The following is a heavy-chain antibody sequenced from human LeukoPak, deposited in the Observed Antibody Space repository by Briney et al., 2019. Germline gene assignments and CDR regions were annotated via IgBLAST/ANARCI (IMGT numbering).Heavy chain of an antibody. V-gene: IGHV3-23*01. J-gene: IGHJ4*02. CDR1: GFTFSSYA. D-gene: IGHD5-24*01. CDR2: ISGSGGST. Sequence: GGSLRLSCAASGFTFSSYAMSWVRQAPGKGLEWVSGISGSGGSTYYADSVKGRFTISRDNSKNTLYLQMNSLRADDTAVYYCAKGREMATITDFDYWGQGNLDTVSS. CDR3: AKGREMATITDFDY.